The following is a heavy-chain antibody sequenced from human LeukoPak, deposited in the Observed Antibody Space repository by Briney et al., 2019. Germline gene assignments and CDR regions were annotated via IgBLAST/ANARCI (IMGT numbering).Heavy chain of an antibody. CDR3: AREDIRLDYFDY. CDR1: GFTFSSCE. CDR2: ISGSGVTM. D-gene: IGHD6-19*01. J-gene: IGHJ4*02. V-gene: IGHV3-48*03. Sequence: PGGSLRLSCAASGFTFSSCEMSWVRQAPGRGLEWVSYISGSGVTMYYADSVKGRFTISRDDAKNSLYLQMNSLRAEDTAVYYCAREDIRLDYFDYWGQGTLVTVSS.